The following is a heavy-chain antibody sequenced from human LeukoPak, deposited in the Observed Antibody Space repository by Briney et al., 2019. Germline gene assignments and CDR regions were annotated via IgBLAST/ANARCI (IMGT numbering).Heavy chain of an antibody. J-gene: IGHJ4*02. V-gene: IGHV3-7*01. Sequence: GGSLRLSCAASGFTFSSYWMSWVRQAPGKGLEWVANIKQDGSEKYYVDSVEGRFTISRDNAKNSLYLQMNSLRAEDTALYYCARAASAGTVDFWGQGTLVTVSS. CDR3: ARAASAGTVDF. CDR2: IKQDGSEK. D-gene: IGHD6-13*01. CDR1: GFTFSSYW.